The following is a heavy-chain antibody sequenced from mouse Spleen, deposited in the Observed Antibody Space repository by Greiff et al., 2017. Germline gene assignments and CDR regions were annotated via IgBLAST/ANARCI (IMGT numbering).Heavy chain of an antibody. D-gene: IGHD1-1*01. V-gene: IGHV14-4*02. CDR2: IDPENGDT. CDR3: NEAYGSRMDY. CDR1: GFNIKDYY. J-gene: IGHJ4*01. Sequence: EVQLQQSGAELVKPGASVKLSCTASGFNIKDYYMHWVKQRPEQGLEWIGWIDPENGDTEYAPKFQGKATMTADTSSNTAYLQLSSLTSEDTAVYYCNEAYGSRMDYWGQGTSVTVSS.